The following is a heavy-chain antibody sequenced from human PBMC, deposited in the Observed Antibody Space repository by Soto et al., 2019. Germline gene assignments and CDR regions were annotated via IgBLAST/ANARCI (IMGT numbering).Heavy chain of an antibody. Sequence: GGSLRLSCVASGFAFCNYSLNWVLHAPGKGLEWVSYILSSRSPTYYAGSVKGRFTISRDNAEKSLYLQMNSLRAEDTAVYYCARMTSSLSPGRWGQGTLVTVSS. J-gene: IGHJ4*02. CDR2: ILSSRSPT. CDR3: ARMTSSLSPGR. V-gene: IGHV3-48*01. D-gene: IGHD2-2*01. CDR1: GFAFCNYS.